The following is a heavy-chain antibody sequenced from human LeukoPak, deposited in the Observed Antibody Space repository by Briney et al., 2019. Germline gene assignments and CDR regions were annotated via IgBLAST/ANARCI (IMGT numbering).Heavy chain of an antibody. CDR1: GGSFSGYY. D-gene: IGHD1-1*01. V-gene: IGHV4-34*01. Sequence: SSETLSLTCAVYGGSFSGYYWTWIRQPPGKGLEWMGEVNHSVSSNYNPSLKSLVTISVDTSNNQFSLKLSSVTAADTAVYYCARADWNVRYFDYWGQGTLVTVSS. CDR2: VNHSVSS. CDR3: ARADWNVRYFDY. J-gene: IGHJ4*02.